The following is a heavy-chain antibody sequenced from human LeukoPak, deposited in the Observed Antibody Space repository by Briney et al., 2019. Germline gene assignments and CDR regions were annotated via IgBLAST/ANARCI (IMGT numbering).Heavy chain of an antibody. J-gene: IGHJ6*02. CDR3: ARGIAVAVYYYYYGMDV. CDR1: GFTFSTYW. Sequence: GGSLRLSCAASGFTFSTYWMHWVRQAPGKGLVWVSRISSDGSITGYADSVKGRFTISRDNAKNTLYLQMNSLRAEDTAVYYCARGIAVAVYYYYYGMDVWGQGTTVTVSS. D-gene: IGHD6-19*01. CDR2: ISSDGSIT. V-gene: IGHV3-74*01.